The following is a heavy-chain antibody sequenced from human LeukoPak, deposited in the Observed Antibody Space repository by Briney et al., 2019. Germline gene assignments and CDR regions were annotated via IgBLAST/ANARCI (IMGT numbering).Heavy chain of an antibody. J-gene: IGHJ5*02. V-gene: IGHV4-39*07. D-gene: IGHD2-2*01. CDR3: ARVDIVVVPAAQGNWFDP. CDR1: GGSISSSSYY. CDR2: IYYSGST. Sequence: SETLSLTCTVSGGSISSSSYYWGWIRQPPGKGLEWIGSIYYSGSTYYNPSLKSRVTVSVDTSKNQFSLKLSSVTAADTAVYYSARVDIVVVPAAQGNWFDPWGQGTLVTVSS.